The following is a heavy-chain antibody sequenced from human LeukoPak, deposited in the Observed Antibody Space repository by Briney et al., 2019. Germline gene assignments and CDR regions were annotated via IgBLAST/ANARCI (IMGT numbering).Heavy chain of an antibody. CDR3: ARDTSLRFLEWLPHFDY. J-gene: IGHJ4*02. CDR2: ISAYNGNT. CDR1: GYTFTSYG. Sequence: ASVKVSCKASGYTFTSYGISWVRQAPGQGLEWMGWISAYNGNTNYAQKLQGRVTMTTDTSTSTAYMELRSLRFDDTAVYYCARDTSLRFLEWLPHFDYWGQGTLVTVSS. V-gene: IGHV1-18*01. D-gene: IGHD3-3*01.